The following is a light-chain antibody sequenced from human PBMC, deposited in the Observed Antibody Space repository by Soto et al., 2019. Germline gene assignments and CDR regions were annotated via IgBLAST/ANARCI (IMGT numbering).Light chain of an antibody. V-gene: IGLV2-23*01. CDR1: SSDIGSYNL. Sequence: QSVLAQPASVSGSPGQSITISCTGTSSDIGSYNLVSWYQQHPGEAPKLIIFESGKRPAEVSNRFSASKSGNTAYLSISGLQAEDEADYYCCSYGGGYTPLLFGGGTKLTVL. J-gene: IGLJ2*01. CDR3: CSYGGGYTPLL. CDR2: ESG.